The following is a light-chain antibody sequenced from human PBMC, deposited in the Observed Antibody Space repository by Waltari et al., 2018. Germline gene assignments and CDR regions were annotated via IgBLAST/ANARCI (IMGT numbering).Light chain of an antibody. CDR1: QSSNTY. CDR3: QQSYSPPFT. V-gene: IGKV1-39*01. J-gene: IGKJ2*01. CDR2: AAS. Sequence: DIQMTQSPSSLSASVGDRVTITCRTGQSSNTYLNWYQQKPGKSPRVLIYAASTLLSGVSSRFSGSGSGTYFTFNINGLKAEDSATYYCQQSYSPPFTFGQGTSLEI.